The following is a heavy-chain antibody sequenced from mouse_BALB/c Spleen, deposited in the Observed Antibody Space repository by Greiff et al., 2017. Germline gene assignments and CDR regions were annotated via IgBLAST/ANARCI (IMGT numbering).Heavy chain of an antibody. Sequence: QVQLQQSGPELVKPGASVRISCKASGYTFTSYYIHWVKQRPGQGLEWIGWIYPGNVNTKYNEKFKGKATLTADKSSSTAYMQLSSLTSEDSAVYFCARTLFAYYAMDYWGQGTSVTVSS. CDR2: IYPGNVNT. CDR3: ARTLFAYYAMDY. CDR1: GYTFTSYY. J-gene: IGHJ4*01. V-gene: IGHV1S56*01.